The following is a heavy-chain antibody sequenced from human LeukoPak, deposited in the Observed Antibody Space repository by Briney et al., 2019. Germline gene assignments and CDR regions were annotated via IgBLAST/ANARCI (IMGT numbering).Heavy chain of an antibody. CDR3: ARDLSEDYDFWSGYSY. J-gene: IGHJ4*02. CDR1: GYTFTSYY. Sequence: GASVKVSCKXSGYTFTSYYMHWVRQAPGQGLEWMGIINPCGGSTSYVQKFQGRVSMTRDTSTSTVYMELSSLRSEGTAVYYCARDLSEDYDFWSGYSYRGQGTLGTVS. CDR2: INPCGGST. D-gene: IGHD3-3*01. V-gene: IGHV1-46*01.